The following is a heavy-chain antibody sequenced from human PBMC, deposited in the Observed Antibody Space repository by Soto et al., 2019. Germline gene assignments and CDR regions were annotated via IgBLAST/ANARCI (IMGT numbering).Heavy chain of an antibody. CDR1: GFTFSNYA. D-gene: IGHD2-2*01. Sequence: GGSLRLSCAVSGFTFSNYAMSWVRQAPGKGLEWVSTISGSGVSTDYADSVKGRFTISRDNSKSTLYLQMDSLRGDDTAEYYSAKVASSSSYGPLDYWGQGIVVTVSS. CDR3: AKVASSSSYGPLDY. V-gene: IGHV3-23*01. J-gene: IGHJ4*02. CDR2: ISGSGVST.